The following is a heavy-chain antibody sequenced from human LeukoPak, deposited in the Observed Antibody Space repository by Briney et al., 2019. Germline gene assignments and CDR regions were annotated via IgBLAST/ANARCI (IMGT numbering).Heavy chain of an antibody. V-gene: IGHV4-39*07. J-gene: IGHJ6*03. CDR3: ARESYYYDSKGYYYMDV. Sequence: SETLSLTCTVSGGSISSSSYYWGWIRQPPGKGLEWIGSIYYSGSTYYNPSLKSRVTISVDTSKNQFSLKLSSETAADTAVYYCARESYYYDSKGYYYMDVWGKGTTVTVSS. CDR1: GGSISSSSYY. D-gene: IGHD3-22*01. CDR2: IYYSGST.